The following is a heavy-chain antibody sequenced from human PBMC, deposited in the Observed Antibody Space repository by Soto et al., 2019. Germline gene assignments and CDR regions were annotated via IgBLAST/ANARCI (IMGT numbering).Heavy chain of an antibody. J-gene: IGHJ4*02. D-gene: IGHD2-8*02. CDR1: GGSFSGYY. CDR2: INHSGST. Sequence: PSETLSLTCAVYGGSFSGYYWTWIRQPPGTGLDWIGEINHSGSTNYNPSLKSRVTISVDTSKNLFSLKLTSVTAADTAVYYCARDKITGLFDYWGQGTLVTVS. CDR3: ARDKITGLFDY. V-gene: IGHV4-34*01.